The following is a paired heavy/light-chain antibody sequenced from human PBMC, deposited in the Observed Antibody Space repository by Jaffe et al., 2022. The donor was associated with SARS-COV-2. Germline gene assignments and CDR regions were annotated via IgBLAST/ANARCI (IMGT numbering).Heavy chain of an antibody. CDR2: ISASGAST. J-gene: IGHJ4*02. CDR3: ARGAGIAVPEDFFDY. Sequence: EVQLLESGGDLVQPGKSLRISCAASGFTFGRYGMSWVRQAPGKGLEWVSSISASGASTYYGDSVKGRFTISRDKSRDTVYLQMDGLRSEDTAVYFCARGAGIAVPEDFFDYWGQGTQVTVSS. V-gene: IGHV3-23*01. CDR1: GFTFGRYG. D-gene: IGHD6-19*01.
Light chain of an antibody. CDR3: HVWDGGNNQVVI. CDR2: DDS. J-gene: IGLJ2*01. Sequence: SYVVTQPPSVSVAPGQTAKITCGGDRIGTKSVHWYQQKPGQAPVLVVHDDSDRPSGIPERFSGSNSGNMATLTINWVEAGDEADYYCHVWDGGNNQVVIFGGGTKLTVL. CDR1: RIGTKS. V-gene: IGLV3-21*02.